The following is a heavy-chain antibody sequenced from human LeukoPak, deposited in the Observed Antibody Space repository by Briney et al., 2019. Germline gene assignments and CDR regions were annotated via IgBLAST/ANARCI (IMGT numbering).Heavy chain of an antibody. CDR2: ISYSGNT. Sequence: SETLSLTCTVSGGSVSSGSSYWSWIRQPPGRGLEWIGYISYSGNTNYNPSLKSRVTVSVDTSKNQFSLKLSSVTAADTAVYYCAKTVPAAFVYFDFWGQGTLVTVSS. CDR1: GGSVSSGSSY. CDR3: AKTVPAAFVYFDF. D-gene: IGHD2-2*01. J-gene: IGHJ4*02. V-gene: IGHV4-61*01.